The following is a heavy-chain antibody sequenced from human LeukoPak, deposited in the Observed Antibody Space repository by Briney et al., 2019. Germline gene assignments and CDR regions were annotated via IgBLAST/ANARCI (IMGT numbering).Heavy chain of an antibody. D-gene: IGHD3-22*01. Sequence: GGSLRLSCAASGFIVSRKYMSWVRQAPGKGLEWVSVIYSGGSADYADSVKGRFTISRDNSKNTLHLQMKSLRAVDTAVYYCAKMSNYYNSLGYYAFDIWGQGTMVTVSS. J-gene: IGHJ3*02. V-gene: IGHV3-66*01. CDR3: AKMSNYYNSLGYYAFDI. CDR1: GFIVSRKY. CDR2: IYSGGSA.